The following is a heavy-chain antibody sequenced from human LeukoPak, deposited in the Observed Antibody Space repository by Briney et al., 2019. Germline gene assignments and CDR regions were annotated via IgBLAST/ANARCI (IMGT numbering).Heavy chain of an antibody. CDR3: ARDRRAYCSGGSCYSPLDY. Sequence: GASVKVSCKASGGTFSSYAISWVRQAPGQGLEWMGGIIPIFGTANYAQKFQGRVTITADESTSTAYMELSSLRSEDTAVYYCARDRRAYCSGGSCYSPLDYWAREPWSPSPQ. D-gene: IGHD2-15*01. V-gene: IGHV1-69*13. CDR1: GGTFSSYA. CDR2: IIPIFGTA. J-gene: IGHJ4*02.